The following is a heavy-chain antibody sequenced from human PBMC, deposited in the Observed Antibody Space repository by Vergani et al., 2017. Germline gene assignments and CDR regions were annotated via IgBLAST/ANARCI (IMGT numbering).Heavy chain of an antibody. CDR3: SKVGRSEVAGTFGAFDI. Sequence: EVQLLESGGDLVQPGGSLRLSCAASGFPFIMHAMSWVRQAPGKGLGWVSTLSASARRPHYADSVKGRFTISRDISKTTLFVHMNSLRPEDTAVYYCSKVGRSEVAGTFGAFDIWGQGTMVTVSS. D-gene: IGHD6-19*01. J-gene: IGHJ3*02. CDR2: LSASARRP. V-gene: IGHV3-23*01. CDR1: GFPFIMHA.